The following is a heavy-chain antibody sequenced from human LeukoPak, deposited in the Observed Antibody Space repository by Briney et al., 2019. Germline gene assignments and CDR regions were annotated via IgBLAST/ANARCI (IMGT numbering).Heavy chain of an antibody. Sequence: GESLRISCKASGYAFTSYWIGWVRQMPGKGLEWMAIINPGDSDTRYSPSFQGQVTISADKSISTAYLQWSSLKASDTAMYYCARQVSQERAFDIWGQGTMVTVSS. CDR2: INPGDSDT. CDR3: ARQVSQERAFDI. D-gene: IGHD5-24*01. V-gene: IGHV5-51*01. CDR1: GYAFTSYW. J-gene: IGHJ3*02.